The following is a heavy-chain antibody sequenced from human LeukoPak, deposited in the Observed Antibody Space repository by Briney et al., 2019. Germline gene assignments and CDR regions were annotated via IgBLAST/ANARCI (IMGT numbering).Heavy chain of an antibody. D-gene: IGHD3-9*01. CDR2: INHSGST. V-gene: IGHV4-34*01. CDR3: ARERYFDWFDY. J-gene: IGHJ4*02. CDR1: GGSLSDYY. Sequence: SETLSLTCAVYGGSLSDYYWSWIRQPPGKGREWVGEINHSGSTNYNPSLKSRVTISVDTSKNQFSLKLSSVTAADTAVYYCARERYFDWFDYWGQGTLVTVSS.